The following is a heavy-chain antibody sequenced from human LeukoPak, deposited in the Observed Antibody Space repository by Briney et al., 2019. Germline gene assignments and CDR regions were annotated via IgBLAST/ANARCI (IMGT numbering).Heavy chain of an antibody. CDR1: RGSVSSSSYQ. Sequence: SETLSLTCTVSRGSVSSSSYQWAWIRQPPGKGLEWVGSIYYSGDTYYNPSLKGRVTISLDTSTNQFSLKVSSVTAADTAVYYCARHTRSDWFDPWGQGTLVTVSS. CDR3: ARHTRSDWFDP. J-gene: IGHJ5*02. CDR2: IYYSGDT. V-gene: IGHV4-39*01.